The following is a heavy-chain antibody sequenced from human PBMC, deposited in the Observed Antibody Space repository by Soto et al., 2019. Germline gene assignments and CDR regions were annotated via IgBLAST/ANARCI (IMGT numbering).Heavy chain of an antibody. CDR2: IYSGGST. Sequence: EVQLVETGGGLIQPGGSLRLSCAASGFTVSSNYMSWVRQAPGKGLEWVSVIYSGGSTYYADSVKGRFTISRDNSKNTLYLKMNSLRAEDTAVYYCARGGGSYYDDYFDYWGQGTLVTVSS. J-gene: IGHJ4*02. CDR3: ARGGGSYYDDYFDY. V-gene: IGHV3-53*02. CDR1: GFTVSSNY. D-gene: IGHD1-26*01.